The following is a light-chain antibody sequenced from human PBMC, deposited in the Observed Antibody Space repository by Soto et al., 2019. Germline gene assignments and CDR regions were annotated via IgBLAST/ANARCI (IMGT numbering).Light chain of an antibody. V-gene: IGKV3-11*01. CDR3: QQRSDWHKFP. J-gene: IGKJ3*01. CDR1: QCASSY. CDR2: DAS. Sequence: EIVLTQSPATLSLSPGERATLSCRASQCASSYLAWYQQKPGQAPRLLIYDASNRATGIPARFSGSGSRTDFTLTISSLEPEDLKVYYCQQRSDWHKFPFGPGTKVDLK.